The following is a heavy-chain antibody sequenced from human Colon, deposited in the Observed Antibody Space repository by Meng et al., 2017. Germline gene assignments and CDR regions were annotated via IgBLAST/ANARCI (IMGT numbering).Heavy chain of an antibody. D-gene: IGHD3-10*01. V-gene: IGHV4-34*01. CDR1: GGSFSGYY. Sequence: SETLSLTCAVYGGSFSGYYWSWIRQPPGKGLEWIGEINHRGSTNYNLSLKSRVTISEDTSKNQFSLKLSSVTVADTAVYYCARARITMVRGVIIYYYGMDVWGQGTTVTVSS. CDR2: INHRGST. CDR3: ARARITMVRGVIIYYYGMDV. J-gene: IGHJ6*02.